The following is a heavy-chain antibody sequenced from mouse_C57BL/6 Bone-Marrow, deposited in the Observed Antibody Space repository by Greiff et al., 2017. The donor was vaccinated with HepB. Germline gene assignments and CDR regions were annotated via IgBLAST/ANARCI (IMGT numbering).Heavy chain of an antibody. CDR3: ARDRGVTTRWYFDV. D-gene: IGHD2-5*01. J-gene: IGHJ1*03. V-gene: IGHV5-4*01. Sequence: EVMLVESGGGLVKPGGSLKLSCAASGFTFSSYAMSWVRQTPEKRLEWVATISDGGSYTYYSDNVKGRFTISRDNAKNNLYLQMSHLKSEDTAMYYCARDRGVTTRWYFDVWGTGTTVTVSS. CDR1: GFTFSSYA. CDR2: ISDGGSYT.